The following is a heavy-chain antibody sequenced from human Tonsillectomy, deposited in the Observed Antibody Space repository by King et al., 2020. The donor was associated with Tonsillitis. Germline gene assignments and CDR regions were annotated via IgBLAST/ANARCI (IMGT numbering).Heavy chain of an antibody. CDR3: AKVVPSLRVGVTGPFDS. V-gene: IGHV3-30*02. J-gene: IGHJ4*02. D-gene: IGHD1-26*01. Sequence: VQLVESGGGVVQPGGSLRLSCAASGFIFSLYGMHWVRQAPGKGLEWVAYIRYHGSDKYYADSVKGRFTISRDNSENTLYLQMSSLRPEDTAVYYCAKVVPSLRVGVTGPFDSWGQGTLVTVSS. CDR2: IRYHGSDK. CDR1: GFIFSLYG.